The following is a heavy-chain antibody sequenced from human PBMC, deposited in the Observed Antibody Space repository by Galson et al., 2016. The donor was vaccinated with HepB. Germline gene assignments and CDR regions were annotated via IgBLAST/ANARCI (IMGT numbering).Heavy chain of an antibody. CDR2: IGSSGSSI. D-gene: IGHD4-17*01. Sequence: SLRLSCAASGFTFSDYYMSWIRQAPGKGLEWVSCIGSSGSSIYYADSVKGRFTISRDNAKNSLYLQMNSLRDEDTAVYYCATPTLIPPVWGQGTMVTVSS. CDR3: ATPTLIPPV. J-gene: IGHJ3*01. CDR1: GFTFSDYY. V-gene: IGHV3-11*04.